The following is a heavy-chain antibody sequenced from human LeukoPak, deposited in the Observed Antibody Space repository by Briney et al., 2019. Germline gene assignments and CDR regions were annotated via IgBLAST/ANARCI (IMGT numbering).Heavy chain of an antibody. V-gene: IGHV3-74*01. CDR1: GFTFSDYW. D-gene: IGHD4-23*01. J-gene: IGHJ4*02. CDR2: INSDGTSI. Sequence: GGSLRLSCAASGFTFSDYWMHWVRQAPGKGLVWVSRINSDGTSISYADSVKGRFTISRDNAKNTLYLQMNSLRAEDSTVYYCARDRWNFDYWGQGTLVTVSS. CDR3: ARDRWNFDY.